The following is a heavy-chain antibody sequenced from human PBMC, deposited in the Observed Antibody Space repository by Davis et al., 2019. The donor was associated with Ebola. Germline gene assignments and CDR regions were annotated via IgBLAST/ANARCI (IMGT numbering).Heavy chain of an antibody. CDR2: IDTNTGTP. V-gene: IGHV7-4-1*02. D-gene: IGHD6-19*01. J-gene: IGHJ1*01. CDR3: ARAPSSSDWEEEYFQH. Sequence: AASVKVSCKASGYSFSNHVINWVRQAPGQGLEWLGWIDTNTGTPTFAQGLTGRFDFSSDTSVNTAYLRITSLRAEDTAIYYCARAPSSSDWEEEYFQHWGQGTLVTVSS. CDR1: GYSFSNHV.